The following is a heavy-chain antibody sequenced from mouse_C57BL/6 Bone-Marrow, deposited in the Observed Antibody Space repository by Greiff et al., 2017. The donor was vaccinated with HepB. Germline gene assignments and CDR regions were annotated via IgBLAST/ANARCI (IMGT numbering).Heavy chain of an antibody. CDR2: INYDGSST. CDR1: GFTFSDYY. J-gene: IGHJ2*01. CDR3: ARDLDYFDY. Sequence: EVKVMESEGGLVQPGSSMKLSCTASGFTFSDYYMAWVRQVPEKGLEWVANINYDGSSTYYLDSLKSRFIISRDNAKNILYLQMSSLKSEDTATYYCARDLDYFDYWGQGTTLTVSS. V-gene: IGHV5-16*01.